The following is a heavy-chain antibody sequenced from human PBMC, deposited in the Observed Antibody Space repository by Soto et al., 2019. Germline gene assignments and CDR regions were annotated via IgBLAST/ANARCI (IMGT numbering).Heavy chain of an antibody. CDR1: GGSFSNFG. V-gene: IGHV1-69*13. CDR3: AREGSGYNF. CDR2: IVPVFGRP. Sequence: SVKVSCKASGGSFSNFGISWVRQAPGQGLEWMGGIVPVFGRPNYAQRFRGRLTITADESTSTGYMELIRLRSDDMAVYYCAREGSGYNFWGKGTQVTVSS. J-gene: IGHJ4*02. D-gene: IGHD5-12*01.